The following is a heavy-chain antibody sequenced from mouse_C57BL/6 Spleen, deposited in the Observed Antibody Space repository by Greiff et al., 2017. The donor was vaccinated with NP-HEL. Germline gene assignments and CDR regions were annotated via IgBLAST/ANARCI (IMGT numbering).Heavy chain of an antibody. Sequence: EVKVVESGGDLVKPGGSLKLSCAASGFTFSSYGMSWVRQTPDKRLEWVATISSGGSYTYYPDSVKGRFTISRDNAKNTLYLQMSSLKSEDTAMYYCASHYSNYRVYFDYWGQGTTLTVSS. V-gene: IGHV5-6*01. CDR1: GFTFSSYG. D-gene: IGHD2-5*01. J-gene: IGHJ2*01. CDR3: ASHYSNYRVYFDY. CDR2: ISSGGSYT.